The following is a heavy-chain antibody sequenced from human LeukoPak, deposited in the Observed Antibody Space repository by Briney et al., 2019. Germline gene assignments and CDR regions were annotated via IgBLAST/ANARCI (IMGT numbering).Heavy chain of an antibody. CDR2: IYSGGNT. D-gene: IGHD6-19*01. V-gene: IGHV3-53*01. CDR1: GFTVGSNY. J-gene: IGHJ4*02. Sequence: PGGSLRLSCAASGFTVGSNYMSWVRQAPGKGLEWVSIIYSGGNTYYADSVKGRFIISRDSSKNTLSLQMNSLRVEDTAVYYCARDGSSGWYPHWGQGTLVTVSS. CDR3: ARDGSSGWYPH.